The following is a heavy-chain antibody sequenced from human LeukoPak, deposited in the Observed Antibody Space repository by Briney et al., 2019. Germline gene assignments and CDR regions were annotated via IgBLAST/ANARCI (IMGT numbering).Heavy chain of an antibody. Sequence: PSETLSLTCTVSGGSISSYYWSWIRQPPGKGLEWIGSIYHSGSTYYNPSLKSRVTISVDTSKNQFSLKLSSVTAADTAVYYCARQGYCSSTSCPQGWFDPWGQGTLVTVSS. CDR2: IYHSGST. J-gene: IGHJ5*02. V-gene: IGHV4-59*08. CDR1: GGSISSYY. CDR3: ARQGYCSSTSCPQGWFDP. D-gene: IGHD2-2*01.